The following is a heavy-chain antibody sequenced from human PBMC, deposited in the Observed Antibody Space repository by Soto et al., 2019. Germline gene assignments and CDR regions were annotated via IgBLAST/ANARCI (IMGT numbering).Heavy chain of an antibody. CDR2: ISSDGSNI. J-gene: IGHJ6*02. CDR3: ARAERFYYGMDV. V-gene: IGHV3-74*01. CDR1: GFTFRSYW. Sequence: GGSLRLSCAASGFTFRSYWMHWVRQVPGKGLVWVARISSDGSNINYADSVKGRFTISRENAKNTLHLQMNSLRAEDTAVYYCARAERFYYGMDVWGQGTTVTVSS.